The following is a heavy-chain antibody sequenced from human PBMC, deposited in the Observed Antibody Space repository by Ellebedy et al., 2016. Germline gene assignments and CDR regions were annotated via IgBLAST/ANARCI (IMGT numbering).Heavy chain of an antibody. V-gene: IGHV1-8*01. CDR1: GYTFTSYD. D-gene: IGHD4-17*01. Sequence: ASVTVSCXASGYTFTSYDINWVRQATGQGLEWMGWMNPNSGNTGYAQKFQGRVTMTRNTSISTAYMELSRLRSDDTAVYYCASTASMTTVNDLPDWGQGTLVTVSS. CDR3: ASTASMTTVNDLPD. CDR2: MNPNSGNT. J-gene: IGHJ4*02.